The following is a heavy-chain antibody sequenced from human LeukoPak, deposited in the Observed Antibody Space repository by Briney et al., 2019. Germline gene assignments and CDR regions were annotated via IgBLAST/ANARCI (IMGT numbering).Heavy chain of an antibody. D-gene: IGHD3-10*01. CDR3: ARDSEYYYGSGSFNWFDP. Sequence: SETLSLTCAVSGGSISSSNWWSWVRQPPGKGLEWIGEIYHSGSTNYNPSLKSRVTISVDKSKNQFSLKLSSVTAADTAVYYCARDSEYYYGSGSFNWFDPWGQGTLVTVSS. CDR2: IYHSGST. J-gene: IGHJ5*02. CDR1: GGSISSSNW. V-gene: IGHV4-4*02.